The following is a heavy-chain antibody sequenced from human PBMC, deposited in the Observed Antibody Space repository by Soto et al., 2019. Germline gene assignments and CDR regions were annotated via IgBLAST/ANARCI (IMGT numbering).Heavy chain of an antibody. CDR3: ARASFDYFWLYDY. J-gene: IGHJ4*02. Sequence: QVQLQESGPGLVKPSQTLSLTCTVSGASISSGNYYWNWVRQYPGKGLEWVGYIYHRGTTYYNPSLKSRLSISPDTSKNQVSLKVSSVTAADTAVYYCARASFDYFWLYDYWGQGTLVTVSS. D-gene: IGHD3-16*01. CDR1: GASISSGNYY. V-gene: IGHV4-31*03. CDR2: IYHRGTT.